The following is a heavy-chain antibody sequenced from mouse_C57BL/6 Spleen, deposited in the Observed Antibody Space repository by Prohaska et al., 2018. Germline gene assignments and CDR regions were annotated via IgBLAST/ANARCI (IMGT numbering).Heavy chain of an antibody. CDR2: ISYDGSN. CDR1: GYSITSGYY. Sequence: DVQLQESGPGLVKPSQSLSLTCSVTGYSITSGYYWNWIRQFPGNKLEWMGYISYDGSNNYNSTINNPISINRDTAKNEVVPKLNTGTSEDTAIYYRGRGGSGTGFADWGQGTLVTVSA. J-gene: IGHJ3*01. CDR3: GRGGSGTGFAD. V-gene: IGHV3-6*01. D-gene: IGHD4-1*01.